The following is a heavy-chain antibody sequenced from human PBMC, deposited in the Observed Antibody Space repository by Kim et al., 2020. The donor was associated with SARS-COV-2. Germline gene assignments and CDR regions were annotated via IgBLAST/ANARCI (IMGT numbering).Heavy chain of an antibody. CDR1: GITFSSYA. Sequence: GGSLRLSCAASGITFSSYAMSWVRQAPGKGLEWVSAISGSGGSTYYADSVKGRFTISRNNSKNTLYLQMNSLRAEDTAVYYCAKDHTHIVVVTATFDYWGQGTLVTVSS. CDR2: ISGSGGST. CDR3: AKDHTHIVVVTATFDY. J-gene: IGHJ4*02. V-gene: IGHV3-23*01. D-gene: IGHD2-21*02.